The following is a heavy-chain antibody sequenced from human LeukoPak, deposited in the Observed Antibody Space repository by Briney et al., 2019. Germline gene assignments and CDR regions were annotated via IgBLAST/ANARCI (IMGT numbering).Heavy chain of an antibody. J-gene: IGHJ4*02. V-gene: IGHV3-30*03. CDR2: ISYDGSNK. Sequence: PGGSLRLSCAASGFTFSSYGMHWVRQAPGKGLEWVAVISYDGSNKYYADSVKGRFTISRDNSKNTLYLQMNSLRAEDTAVYYCARDLYGGNSGDWGQGTLVTVSS. CDR3: ARDLYGGNSGD. D-gene: IGHD4-23*01. CDR1: GFTFSSYG.